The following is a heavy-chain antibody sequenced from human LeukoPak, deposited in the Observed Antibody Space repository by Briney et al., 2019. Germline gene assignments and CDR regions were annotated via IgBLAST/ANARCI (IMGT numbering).Heavy chain of an antibody. CDR2: IRYVGSNK. CDR3: AKDIGSYYDY. CDR1: GFTFSSYG. Sequence: GGSLRLSCAASGFTFSSYGMHWVRQAPGKGLEWVAFIRYVGSNKYYADSVKGRFTISRDNSKNTLYLEMNSLRAEDTAVYYCAKDIGSYYDYWGQGILVTVSS. J-gene: IGHJ4*02. V-gene: IGHV3-30*02. D-gene: IGHD3-10*01.